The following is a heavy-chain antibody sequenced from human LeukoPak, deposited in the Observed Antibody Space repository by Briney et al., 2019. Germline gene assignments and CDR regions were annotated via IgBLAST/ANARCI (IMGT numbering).Heavy chain of an antibody. J-gene: IGHJ4*02. CDR2: ISNSGGDI. D-gene: IGHD4-17*01. CDR3: ARTLTTTYS. CDR1: GFTFSSHE. Sequence: PGGSLRLSCAASGFTFSSHEMNWVRQALGKGLEWLSYISNSGGDINYADSVKGRFTISRDNAKNSLYLQMNSLRVEDTAVYYCARTLTTTYSWGQGTLVTVSS. V-gene: IGHV3-48*03.